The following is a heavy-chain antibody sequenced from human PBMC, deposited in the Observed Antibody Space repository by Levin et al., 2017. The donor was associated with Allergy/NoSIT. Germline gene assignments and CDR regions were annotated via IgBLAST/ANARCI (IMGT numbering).Heavy chain of an antibody. J-gene: IGHJ6*02. CDR1: GYSFTSYW. Sequence: GESLKISCKGSGYSFTSYWIGWVRQMPGKGLEWMGIIYPGDSDTRYSPSFQGQVTLSADKSIRTAYLQWRSLKGSDTAMYYCARRYYYDSSGYYYGGPDDGMDVWGQGTTVTVSS. CDR3: ARRYYYDSSGYYYGGPDDGMDV. V-gene: IGHV5-51*01. D-gene: IGHD3-22*01. CDR2: IYPGDSDT.